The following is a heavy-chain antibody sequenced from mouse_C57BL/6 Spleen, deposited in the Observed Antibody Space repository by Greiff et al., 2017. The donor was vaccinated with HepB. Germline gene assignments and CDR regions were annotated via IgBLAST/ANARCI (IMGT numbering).Heavy chain of an antibody. V-gene: IGHV10-3*01. CDR3: VREGGVYYGSLYAMDY. CDR2: IRSKSSNYAT. D-gene: IGHD2-2*01. CDR1: GFTFNTYA. Sequence: EVHLVESGGGLVQPKGSLKLSCAASGFTFNTYAMHWVRQAPGKGLEWVARIRSKSSNYATYYADSVKDRFTISRDDSQSMLYLQMNNLKTEDTAMYYCVREGGVYYGSLYAMDYWGQGTSVTVSS. J-gene: IGHJ4*01.